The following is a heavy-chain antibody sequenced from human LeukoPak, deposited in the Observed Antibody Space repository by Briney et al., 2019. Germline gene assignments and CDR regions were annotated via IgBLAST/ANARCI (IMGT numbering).Heavy chain of an antibody. J-gene: IGHJ4*02. CDR2: IKRITDGGTT. V-gene: IGHV3-15*01. CDR3: TTRRRRDGLTGDGH. D-gene: IGHD5-24*01. Sequence: PGGSLKLSCAASGFTFSNANMNWVRQAPGKGLEWVGLIKRITDGGTTHYAAPVKGRFIISRDDSKTTLYLQMNSLKTEDTAVYYCTTRRRRDGLTGDGHWGQGTLVTVSS. CDR1: GFTFSNAN.